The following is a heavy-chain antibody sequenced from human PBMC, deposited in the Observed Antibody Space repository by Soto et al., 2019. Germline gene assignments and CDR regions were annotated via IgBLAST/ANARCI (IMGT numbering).Heavy chain of an antibody. CDR3: ARDGDSSSWYPFDY. D-gene: IGHD6-13*01. V-gene: IGHV1-3*01. J-gene: IGHJ4*02. Sequence: QVQLVQSGAEVKKPGASVKVSCKASGYTFTSYAMHWVRQAPGQRLEWMGWINAGNGNTKYSQKFQGRVTITRDTSASTAYMGLSSLRSEDTAVYYCARDGDSSSWYPFDYWGQGTLVTVSS. CDR2: INAGNGNT. CDR1: GYTFTSYA.